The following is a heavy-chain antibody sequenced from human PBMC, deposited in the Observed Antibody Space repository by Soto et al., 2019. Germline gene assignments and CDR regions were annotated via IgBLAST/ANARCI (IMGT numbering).Heavy chain of an antibody. CDR3: ARDGGVGATGFDY. D-gene: IGHD1-26*01. J-gene: IGHJ4*02. V-gene: IGHV1-2*04. CDR1: GYTFTGYY. Sequence: ASVKVSCKASGYTFTGYYMHWVRQAPGQGLEWMGWINPNSGGTNYAQKFQGWVTMTRDTSISAAYMELSRLRSDDTAVYYCARDGGVGATGFDYWGQGTLVTVSS. CDR2: INPNSGGT.